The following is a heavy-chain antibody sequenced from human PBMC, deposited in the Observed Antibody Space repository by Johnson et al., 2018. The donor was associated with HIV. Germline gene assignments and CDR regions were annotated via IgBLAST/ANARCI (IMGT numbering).Heavy chain of an antibody. CDR3: ASEVYRDAFDI. CDR1: GLTFSHYP. V-gene: IGHV3-30*14. CDR2: ISYDGTKK. D-gene: IGHD5-12*01. J-gene: IGHJ3*02. Sequence: QVQLVESGGGVVQPGTSLRLSCAASGLTFSHYPMHWVRQAPGKGLEWVAVISYDGTKKNYADSVKGRFTISRDNSKNTLYLQMGSLRAEDMAVYYCASEVYRDAFDIWGQGTMVTVSS.